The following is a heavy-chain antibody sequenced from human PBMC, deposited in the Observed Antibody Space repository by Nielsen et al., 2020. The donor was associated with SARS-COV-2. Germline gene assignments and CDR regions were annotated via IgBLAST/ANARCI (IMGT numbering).Heavy chain of an antibody. Sequence: GESLKISCQGSGYSFTSYWIGWVRQMPGKGLEWMGIIYPGDSDTRYSPSFQGQVTISADKSISTAYLQWSSLKASDTAMYYCARGLLWSGYWFDPWGQGTLVTVSS. CDR1: GYSFTSYW. D-gene: IGHD3-10*01. V-gene: IGHV5-51*01. CDR2: IYPGDSDT. J-gene: IGHJ5*02. CDR3: ARGLLWSGYWFDP.